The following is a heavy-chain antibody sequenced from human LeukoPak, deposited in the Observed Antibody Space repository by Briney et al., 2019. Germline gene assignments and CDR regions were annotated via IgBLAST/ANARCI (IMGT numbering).Heavy chain of an antibody. CDR3: ARDIGWYALDY. Sequence: PGGSLRLSCAASGFSFSDHWMNWLRQAPGWGLEWVAIIKMDGSQYSYVDSVKGRFTISRDNAKNSLYLQMNSLRDEDTAVYYCARDIGWYALDYWGQGTLVTVSS. D-gene: IGHD6-19*01. V-gene: IGHV3-7*01. CDR1: GFSFSDHW. CDR2: IKMDGSQY. J-gene: IGHJ4*02.